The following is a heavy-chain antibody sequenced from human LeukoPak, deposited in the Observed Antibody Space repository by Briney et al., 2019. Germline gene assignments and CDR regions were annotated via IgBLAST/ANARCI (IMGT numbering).Heavy chain of an antibody. D-gene: IGHD6-13*01. CDR3: ARHSSWYYDFDY. CDR2: ISYSGNT. Sequence: SETLSLSRSVSGGSIRNYYWSWIRQPPGKGLEWIGYISYSGNTNYNPSLKSRLTISVDLSTNQFSLELTSVTGADTAVYYCARHSSWYYDFDYWGQGTLVTVSS. CDR1: GGSIRNYY. J-gene: IGHJ4*02. V-gene: IGHV4-59*08.